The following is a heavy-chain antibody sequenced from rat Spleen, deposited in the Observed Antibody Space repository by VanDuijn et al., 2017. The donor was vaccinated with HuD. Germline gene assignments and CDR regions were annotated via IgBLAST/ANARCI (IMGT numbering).Heavy chain of an antibody. CDR2: ISYDGSST. CDR1: GFTFSDYY. CDR3: ARHGVNYGSYNWFAY. Sequence: EVQLVESDGGLVQPGRSLKLSCAALGFTFSDYYMAWVRQAPTKGLEWVATISYDGSSTYYRNSVKGRFTISRDNAQNTLYLQMDSLRSEDTATYYCARHGVNYGSYNWFAYWGQGTLVTVSS. D-gene: IGHD1-6*01. V-gene: IGHV5-7*01. J-gene: IGHJ3*01.